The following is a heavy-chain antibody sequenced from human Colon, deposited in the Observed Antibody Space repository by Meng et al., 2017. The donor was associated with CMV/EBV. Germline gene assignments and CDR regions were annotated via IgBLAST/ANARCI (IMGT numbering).Heavy chain of an antibody. V-gene: IGHV3-23*01. CDR3: AREVVPPRRMDV. CDR1: GFIFSNYA. Sequence: GESLKISCAGSGFIFSNYAMTWVRQAPGKGLEWVSTISTTGSSTNYADSVKGRFTISRDNSKNTLYLQMNTLRAEDTAVYYCAREVVPPRRMDVWGQGTTVTVSS. J-gene: IGHJ6*02. CDR2: ISTTGSST. D-gene: IGHD2-2*01.